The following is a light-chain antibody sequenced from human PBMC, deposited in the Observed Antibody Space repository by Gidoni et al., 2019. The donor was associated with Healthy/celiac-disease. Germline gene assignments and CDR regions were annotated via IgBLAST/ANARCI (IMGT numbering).Light chain of an antibody. CDR2: DAS. CDR3: QQRSNWPPT. J-gene: IGKJ5*01. Sequence: EIVLSPSPATLSLSPGERATLSCRASQSVSIYLAWYQQKPGQAPRLLIYDASNRATGIPARFSGSGSGTDFTLTISSLEPEDFAVYYCQQRSNWPPTFGQGTRLEIK. CDR1: QSVSIY. V-gene: IGKV3-11*01.